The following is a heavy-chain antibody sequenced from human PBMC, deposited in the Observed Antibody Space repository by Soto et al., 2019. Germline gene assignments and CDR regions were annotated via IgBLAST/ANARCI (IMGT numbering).Heavy chain of an antibody. CDR3: ARIGTLDWIDDY. CDR2: IIPMYGTT. Sequence: QVQLVQSGAEVKKPGSSVKVSCKASGGTFRSYVTSWVRQATGQGLEWLGGIIPMYGTTYYAQTFQGRVTISADESTRTAFMELSSLRSEDTAVYYCARIGTLDWIDDYWGQGTLVTVSS. D-gene: IGHD1-1*01. J-gene: IGHJ4*02. V-gene: IGHV1-69*12. CDR1: GGTFRSYV.